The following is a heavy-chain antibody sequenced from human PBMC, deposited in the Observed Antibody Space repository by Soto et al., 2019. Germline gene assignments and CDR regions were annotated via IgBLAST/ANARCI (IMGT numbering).Heavy chain of an antibody. CDR2: IIPVFGTA. CDR1: GGVFNSYA. V-gene: IGHV1-69*06. J-gene: IGHJ6*02. Sequence: GASVKVSCKSSGGVFNSYAISWVRQAPGQGLEWMGGIIPVFGTANLAQRFQDRVTITADRSTKTVYMELRSLRSEDTAVYYCARSAGAGNKGNLDVWGQGTTVSVS. D-gene: IGHD6-19*01. CDR3: ARSAGAGNKGNLDV.